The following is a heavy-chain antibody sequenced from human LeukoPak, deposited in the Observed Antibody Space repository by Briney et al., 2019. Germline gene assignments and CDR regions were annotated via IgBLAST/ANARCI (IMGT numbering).Heavy chain of an antibody. CDR1: GGSISSGTYY. CDR2: FYTSGST. CDR3: ARELERGYSYGRTYWYFDL. Sequence: SETLSLTCTVSGGSISSGTYYWSWIRQPAGKGLEWIGRFYTSGSTNYNPSLKSRVTISVDTSKNQFSLKLSSVTAADTAVYYCARELERGYSYGRTYWYFDLWGRGTLVTVSS. V-gene: IGHV4-61*02. D-gene: IGHD5-18*01. J-gene: IGHJ2*01.